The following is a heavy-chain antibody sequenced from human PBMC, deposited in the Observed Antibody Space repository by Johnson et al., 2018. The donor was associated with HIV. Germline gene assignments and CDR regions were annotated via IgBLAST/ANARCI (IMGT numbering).Heavy chain of an antibody. CDR3: SRENYNFWSGYWGALDI. V-gene: IGHV3-20*04. J-gene: IGHJ3*02. CDR1: GFTFDDYG. D-gene: IGHD3-3*01. CDR2: INWNGGST. Sequence: VQLVESGGGVVRPGGSLRLSCAASGFTFDDYGMSWVSQAPGKGLEWVSGINWNGGSTGYADSVKGRLTISRDNAKNSLYLQMNSLRAEDTALYYCSRENYNFWSGYWGALDIWGHGTVVTVSS.